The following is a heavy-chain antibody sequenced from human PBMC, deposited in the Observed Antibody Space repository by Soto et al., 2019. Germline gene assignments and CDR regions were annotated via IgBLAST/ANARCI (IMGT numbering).Heavy chain of an antibody. Sequence: QVQLVESGGGVVQPGRSLRLSCAASGFTFSSYGMHWVRQAPGKGLEWVAVISYDGSNKYYADSVKGRFTISRDNSKNTLYLQMNSLRAEVTAVYYCAKDGYFDWLPNTYYFDYWGQGTLVTVSS. CDR2: ISYDGSNK. CDR1: GFTFSSYG. CDR3: AKDGYFDWLPNTYYFDY. V-gene: IGHV3-30*18. J-gene: IGHJ4*02. D-gene: IGHD3-9*01.